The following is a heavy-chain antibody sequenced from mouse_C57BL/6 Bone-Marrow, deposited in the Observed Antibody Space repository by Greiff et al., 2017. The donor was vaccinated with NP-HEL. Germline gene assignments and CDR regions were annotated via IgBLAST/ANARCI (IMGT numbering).Heavy chain of an antibody. V-gene: IGHV1-69*01. Sequence: QVQLQQPGAELVMPGASVKLSCKASGYTFTSYWMHWVKQRPGQGLEWIGEIDPSDSYTNYNQKFKGMSTLTVDKSSSTAYMQLSSLTSEDSAVYYCARSLFYDYDEAWFAYWGQGTLVTVSA. D-gene: IGHD2-4*01. CDR2: IDPSDSYT. J-gene: IGHJ3*01. CDR1: GYTFTSYW. CDR3: ARSLFYDYDEAWFAY.